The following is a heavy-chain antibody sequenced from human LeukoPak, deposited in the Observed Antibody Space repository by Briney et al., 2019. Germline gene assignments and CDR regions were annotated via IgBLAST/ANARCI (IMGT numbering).Heavy chain of an antibody. Sequence: NPSETLSLTCTVSGGSFRSSSYYWGWIRQTPGKGLEWIGCIYYSGSTYYNPSLKSRVTISVGTSENQFSLKLSSVTAADTAVYYCASHYGDYGRRYWHFDLWGRGTLVTVSS. CDR3: ASHYGDYGRRYWHFDL. V-gene: IGHV4-39*01. CDR2: IYYSGST. CDR1: GGSFRSSSYY. J-gene: IGHJ2*01. D-gene: IGHD4-17*01.